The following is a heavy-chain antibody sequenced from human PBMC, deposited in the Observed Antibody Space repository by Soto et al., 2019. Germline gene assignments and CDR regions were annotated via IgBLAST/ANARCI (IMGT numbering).Heavy chain of an antibody. CDR3: AIDYDYDSTKNHAFDI. D-gene: IGHD3-22*01. J-gene: IGHJ3*02. V-gene: IGHV4-31*03. CDR1: ALSISRDDYY. CDR2: IYPSGYT. Sequence: QVQLQESGPGVVKPSQTLSLTCTVSALSISRDDYYWSWIRQHPGERLEWIGYIYPSGYTYNNLSFKTRVTVSLDSSQNQFSLRLYSVTASHTAVYYCAIDYDYDSTKNHAFDIRGQGTLVTVSS.